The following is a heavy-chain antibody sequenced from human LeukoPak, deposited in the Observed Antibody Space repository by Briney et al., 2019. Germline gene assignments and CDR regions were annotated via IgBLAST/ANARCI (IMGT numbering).Heavy chain of an antibody. D-gene: IGHD1-1*01. CDR1: GYTFSNYG. Sequence: ASVKVSCKTSGYTFSNYGISWVRQAPGQGLKWMGWITAYNGNRLYAQRFQGRITLTTDTSTSTSYMELRSLECDDTAIYYCARDNDKVVDHWGQGTLVTVSS. CDR3: ARDNDKVVDH. CDR2: ITAYNGNR. V-gene: IGHV1-18*01. J-gene: IGHJ4*01.